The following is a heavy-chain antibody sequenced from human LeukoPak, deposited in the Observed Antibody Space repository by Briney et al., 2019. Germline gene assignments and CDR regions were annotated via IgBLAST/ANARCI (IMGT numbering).Heavy chain of an antibody. CDR2: IYYSGST. Sequence: SETLSLTCTVSGGSISSYYWSWIRQPPGKGLEWIGDIYYSGSTNYNPSLKSRVTISLDTSKNQFSLRLSSVTAADTAVYYCARDGSRYSYGFNWFYPWGQGTLVTVSS. D-gene: IGHD5-18*01. CDR1: GGSISSYY. CDR3: ARDGSRYSYGFNWFYP. V-gene: IGHV4-59*01. J-gene: IGHJ5*02.